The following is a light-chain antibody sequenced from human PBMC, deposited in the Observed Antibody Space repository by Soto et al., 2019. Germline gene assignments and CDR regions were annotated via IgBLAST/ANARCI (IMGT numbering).Light chain of an antibody. CDR1: SSDVGGYNY. V-gene: IGLV2-14*01. CDR3: SSYPSSSTV. Sequence: QSALTQPASVSGSPGQSITISCTGTSSDVGGYNYVSWYQQHPGKAPKLMIYEVSNRPPGVSNRFSGSKSGNTASVTISGLQAEDEADYYCSSYPSSSTVFGTGTKVTVL. J-gene: IGLJ1*01. CDR2: EVS.